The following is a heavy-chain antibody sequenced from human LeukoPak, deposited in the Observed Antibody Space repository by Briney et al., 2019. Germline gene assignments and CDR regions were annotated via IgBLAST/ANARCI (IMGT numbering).Heavy chain of an antibody. V-gene: IGHV4-39*01. D-gene: IGHD3-10*01. CDR1: GGSISSSNYF. CDR3: ARYVVYGSGKYYFDY. CDR2: INYGGTT. Sequence: SETLSLTCTVSGGSISSSNYFWSWIRQPPGQELEWIASINYGGTTYYNPSLKSRVAISVDTSKNQFSLRLSSVTAADTAVYLCARYVVYGSGKYYFDYWGQGSLVSVSS. J-gene: IGHJ4*02.